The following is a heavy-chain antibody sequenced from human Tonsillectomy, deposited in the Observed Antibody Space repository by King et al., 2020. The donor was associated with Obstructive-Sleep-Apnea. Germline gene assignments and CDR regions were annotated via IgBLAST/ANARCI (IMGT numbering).Heavy chain of an antibody. CDR2: IYPGDSDT. CDR3: ARRYSSGWYYFDY. D-gene: IGHD6-19*01. J-gene: IGHJ4*02. Sequence: QLVQSGTEVKKPGESLKISCKGSGYNFINYWIVWVRQMPGKGLEWMGIIYPGDSDTRYSPSFQGQVTISADKSISTAYLQWSTLKASDTAMYYYARRYSSGWYYFDYWGQGTLVTVSS. V-gene: IGHV5-51*01. CDR1: GYNFINYW.